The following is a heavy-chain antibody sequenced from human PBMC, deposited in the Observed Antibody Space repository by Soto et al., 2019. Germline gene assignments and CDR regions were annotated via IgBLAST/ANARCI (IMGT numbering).Heavy chain of an antibody. Sequence: EVQLVESGGGLVQPGGSLRLSCATSGFDFSSYAIHWVRQAPGKGLEWVSYIRSTSDTAYYADSVRGRFTVSRDSGKKVVYLQMVNLRGDDTAMYYCAKPGQGGVHFESWGQGTLVAVSA. CDR1: GFDFSSYA. J-gene: IGHJ5*01. CDR2: IRSTSDTA. CDR3: AKPGQGGVHFES. D-gene: IGHD1-1*01. V-gene: IGHV3-48*01.